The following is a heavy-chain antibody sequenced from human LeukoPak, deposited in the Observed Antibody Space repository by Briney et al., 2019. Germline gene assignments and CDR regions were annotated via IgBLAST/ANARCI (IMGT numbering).Heavy chain of an antibody. CDR1: GFTFSSNG. Sequence: GGSLRLSCAASGFTFSSNGMHWVRQAPGKGLEWVAMIRNHGNDEYHADSVKGRFSVSRDNSKNTMHLQMNSLRAEDTAAYYCAKDASWSLDYWGQGTLVTVSP. CDR3: AKDASWSLDY. V-gene: IGHV3-30*02. J-gene: IGHJ4*02. CDR2: IRNHGNDE. D-gene: IGHD6-13*01.